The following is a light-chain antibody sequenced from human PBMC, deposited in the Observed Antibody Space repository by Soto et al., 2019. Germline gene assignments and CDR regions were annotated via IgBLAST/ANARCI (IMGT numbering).Light chain of an antibody. J-gene: IGKJ1*01. CDR1: QSVSSY. CDR3: QDYTISART. CDR2: DAS. Sequence: EIMMSQSPSTLSGPPGERATLSCRASQSVSSYLAWYQQKPGQAPGLLIYDASTRATGIPARFSGSGSGTEFTLTISRLQPDDFAIYCCQDYTISARTFCQVTKV. V-gene: IGKV3D-15*01.